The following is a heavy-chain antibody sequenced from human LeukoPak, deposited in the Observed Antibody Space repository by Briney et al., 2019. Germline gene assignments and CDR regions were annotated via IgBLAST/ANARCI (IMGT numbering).Heavy chain of an antibody. CDR1: GYMFSNYW. V-gene: IGHV5-51*01. J-gene: IGHJ3*02. CDR2: IYPGDSDT. Sequence: GESLKISCEGSGYMFSNYWIGWVRQMPGKGLEWMGIIYPGDSDTRYSPSFQGQVTISADKSISTAYLHWSSLKASDTARYYCARLTGYTSGWNTFDIWGQGTMVTVSS. CDR3: ARLTGYTSGWNTFDI. D-gene: IGHD6-19*01.